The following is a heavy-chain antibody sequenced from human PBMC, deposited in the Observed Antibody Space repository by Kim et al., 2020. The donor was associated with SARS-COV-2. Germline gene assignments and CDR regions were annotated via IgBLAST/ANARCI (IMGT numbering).Heavy chain of an antibody. Sequence: PSLKSRVTISVDTSKNQFSLKLSSVTAADTAVYYCAGREYYYDSSGYSGSWGQGTLVTVSS. CDR3: AGREYYYDSSGYSGS. D-gene: IGHD3-22*01. J-gene: IGHJ4*02. V-gene: IGHV4-34*01.